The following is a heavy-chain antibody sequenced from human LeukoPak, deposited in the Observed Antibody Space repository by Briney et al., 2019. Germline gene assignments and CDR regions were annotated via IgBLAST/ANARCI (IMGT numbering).Heavy chain of an antibody. D-gene: IGHD2-2*02. Sequence: PSETLSLTCAVYGGSFSGYYWSWIRQPPGKGLEWIGEINHSGSTDYNPSLKSRVTISVDTSKNQFSLKLSSVTAADTAVYYCARGQPYCSSTSCYNRYFDYWGQGTLVTVSS. V-gene: IGHV4-34*01. CDR1: GGSFSGYY. J-gene: IGHJ4*02. CDR3: ARGQPYCSSTSCYNRYFDY. CDR2: INHSGST.